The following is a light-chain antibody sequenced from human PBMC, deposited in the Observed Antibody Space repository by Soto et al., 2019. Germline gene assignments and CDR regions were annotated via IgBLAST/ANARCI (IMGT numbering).Light chain of an antibody. V-gene: IGKV1-5*01. CDR1: QTISTW. J-gene: IGKJ1*01. Sequence: DIHMTHSPSTLSASVVYRVTITFRASQTISTWMAWYQQKPGKAPKLLVYDASTLQSGVASRFSGSGSGTEFTLIISGLQPDDSATYYCQPYNSYSTFGQGTKVDIK. CDR2: DAS. CDR3: QPYNSYST.